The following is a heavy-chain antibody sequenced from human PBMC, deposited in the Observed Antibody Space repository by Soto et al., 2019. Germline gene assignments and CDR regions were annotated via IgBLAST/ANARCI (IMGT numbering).Heavy chain of an antibody. D-gene: IGHD2-2*01. CDR3: AKEERIYCSSTSCYFYYYGMDV. CDR1: GFTFSSYG. V-gene: IGHV3-30*18. J-gene: IGHJ6*02. CDR2: ISYDGSNK. Sequence: SGGSLRLSCAASGFTFSSYGMHWVRQAPGKGLEWVAVISYDGSNKYYADSVKGRFTISRDNSKNTLYLQMNSLRAEDTAVYYCAKEERIYCSSTSCYFYYYGMDVWGQGTTVTVSS.